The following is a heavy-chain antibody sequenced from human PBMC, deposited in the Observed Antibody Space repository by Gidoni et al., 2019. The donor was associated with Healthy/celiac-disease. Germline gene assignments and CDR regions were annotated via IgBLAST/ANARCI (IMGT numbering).Heavy chain of an antibody. CDR1: GFTFSDYY. CDR3: AREQRKYYDFWSGYSDDAFDI. CDR2: ISSRGSTI. V-gene: IGHV3-11*01. J-gene: IGHJ3*02. D-gene: IGHD3-3*01. Sequence: QVQLVESGGGLVKPGGSLSLSCAASGFTFSDYYMSWIRQAPGKGLEWVSYISSRGSTIYYADAVKGRFTISRDNAKNSLYLQMNSLRAEDTVVYYCAREQRKYYDFWSGYSDDAFDIWGQGTMVTVSS.